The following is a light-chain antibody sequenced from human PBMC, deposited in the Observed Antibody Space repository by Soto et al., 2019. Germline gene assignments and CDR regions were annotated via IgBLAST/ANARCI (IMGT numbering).Light chain of an antibody. CDR3: QQYGSLPWT. V-gene: IGKV3-20*01. J-gene: IGKJ1*01. CDR1: QSVSSNY. CDR2: GAS. Sequence: EIVLTQSPGTLSLSPGERATLSCRASQSVSSNYLAWYQQKAGQAPRLLIYGASSRATGIPDRFSGSGSGTDFTLTISRLGPEDFAVYYCQQYGSLPWTFGQGTKVDIK.